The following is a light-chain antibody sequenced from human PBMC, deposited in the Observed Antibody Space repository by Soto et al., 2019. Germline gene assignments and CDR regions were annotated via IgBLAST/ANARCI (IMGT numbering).Light chain of an antibody. V-gene: IGLV2-23*01. Sequence: QSALTQPPSMSGSPGQSITISCTGTSSDVGSYYPVSWFQQHPGKAPKLLIYEDNKRPSGVSDRFSGSKSGNTASLTISGLPDADEAEYYCCSYAGDTTFFVFGTGTQLTVL. CDR2: EDN. CDR1: SSDVGSYYP. J-gene: IGLJ1*01. CDR3: CSYAGDTTFFV.